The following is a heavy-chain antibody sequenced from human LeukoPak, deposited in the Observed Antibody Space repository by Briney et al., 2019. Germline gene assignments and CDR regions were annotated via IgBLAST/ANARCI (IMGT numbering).Heavy chain of an antibody. CDR1: GFTFNNYA. CDR2: ISYDGSNK. D-gene: IGHD5-24*01. V-gene: IGHV3-30-3*01. Sequence: GGSLRLSCAASGFTFNNYAMHWVRQAPGKGLEWVAVISYDGSNKYYADSVKGRFTISRDNSKNTLYLRMNSLRAEDTAVYYCARPSRDGYNSEAFDIWGQGTMVTVSS. J-gene: IGHJ3*02. CDR3: ARPSRDGYNSEAFDI.